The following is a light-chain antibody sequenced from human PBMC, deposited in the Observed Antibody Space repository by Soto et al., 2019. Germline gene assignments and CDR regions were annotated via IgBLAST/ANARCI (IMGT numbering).Light chain of an antibody. Sequence: QSALTQPASVSGSPGQSIPISCTGASSDVGDYNYVSWYQHHPGKAPKLVIYDVSSRPSGVSGRFSGSKSGNTASLTISGLQAEDEADYYCSSYATSSTLEWVFGGGTKLTVL. CDR3: SSYATSSTLEWV. J-gene: IGLJ3*02. V-gene: IGLV2-14*03. CDR2: DVS. CDR1: SSDVGDYNY.